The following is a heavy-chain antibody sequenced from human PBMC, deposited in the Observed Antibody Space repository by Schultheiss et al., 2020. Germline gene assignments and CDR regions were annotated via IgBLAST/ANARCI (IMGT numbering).Heavy chain of an antibody. J-gene: IGHJ6*02. D-gene: IGHD5-24*01. CDR3: AREMATMRHPILSRGGMDV. V-gene: IGHV1-18*01. CDR1: GYTFTSYG. CDR2: ISAYNGNT. Sequence: ASVKVSCKASGYTFTSYGISWVRQAPGQGLEWMGWISAYNGNTNYAQKLQGRVTMTTDTSTSTAYMELRSLRSDDTAVYYCAREMATMRHPILSRGGMDVWGQGTTVNVYS.